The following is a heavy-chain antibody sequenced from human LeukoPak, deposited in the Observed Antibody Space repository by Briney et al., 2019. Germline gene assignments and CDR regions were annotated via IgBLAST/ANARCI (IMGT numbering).Heavy chain of an antibody. Sequence: GGSLRLSCAASGFTFSSYAMSWVRQAPGKGLAWVSAISGSGGSTYYADSVKGRFTISRDNSKNTLYLQMNSLRAEDTAVYYCAKSSHSSGWIDYWGQGTLVTVSS. CDR3: AKSSHSSGWIDY. J-gene: IGHJ4*02. CDR1: GFTFSSYA. V-gene: IGHV3-23*01. CDR2: ISGSGGST. D-gene: IGHD6-19*01.